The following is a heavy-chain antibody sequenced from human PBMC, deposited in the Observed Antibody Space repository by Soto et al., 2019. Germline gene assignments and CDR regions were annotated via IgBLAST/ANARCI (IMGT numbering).Heavy chain of an antibody. J-gene: IGHJ4*02. CDR3: AYSKWELLPVSYFDY. CDR1: GGTFSSYA. Sequence: QVQLVQSGAEVKKPGSSVKVSCKASGGTFSSYAISWVRQAPGQGLEWMGGVIPIFGTANYAQKFQGRVTITADESTSTAYMELSSLRSEDTAVYYCAYSKWELLPVSYFDYWGQGTLVTVSS. CDR2: VIPIFGTA. V-gene: IGHV1-69*01. D-gene: IGHD1-26*01.